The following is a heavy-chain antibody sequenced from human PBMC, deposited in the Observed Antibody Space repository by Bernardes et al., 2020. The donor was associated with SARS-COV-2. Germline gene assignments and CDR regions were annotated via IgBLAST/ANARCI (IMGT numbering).Heavy chain of an antibody. J-gene: IGHJ4*01. Sequence: GGSLRLSCVGSGFIFSNYAMDWVRQAPGKGLEWVSTIGLTGGDTHYADSVKGRFTISRANSMKTLYLQMESLRVDDTAVYHCTLRKQHHVGFWGHGILVT. D-gene: IGHD1-1*01. CDR3: TLRKQHHVGF. CDR2: IGLTGGDT. V-gene: IGHV3-23*01. CDR1: GFIFSNYA.